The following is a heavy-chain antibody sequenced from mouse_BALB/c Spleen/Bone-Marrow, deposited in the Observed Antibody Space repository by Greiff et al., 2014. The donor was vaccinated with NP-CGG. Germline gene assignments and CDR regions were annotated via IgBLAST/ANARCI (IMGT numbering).Heavy chain of an antibody. V-gene: IGHV7-3*02. CDR1: GFTFTDYY. CDR2: IRNKANGYTT. Sequence: EVQRVESGGGSVQPGGSLRLSCATSGFTFTDYYVSWVRQPPGKALEWSGFIRNKANGYTTEYSASVKGRFTISRDNSQRILYLQMNTLRAEDSATYYCARDENVGIYWYFDVWGAGTTVIVSS. CDR3: ARDENVGIYWYFDV. J-gene: IGHJ1*01.